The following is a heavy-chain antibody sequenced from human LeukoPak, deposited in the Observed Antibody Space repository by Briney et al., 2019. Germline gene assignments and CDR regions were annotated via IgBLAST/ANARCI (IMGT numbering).Heavy chain of an antibody. V-gene: IGHV3-74*01. CDR1: GFTFSGHW. D-gene: IGHD7-27*01. CDR3: SRNLNWGQVDY. Sequence: GGSLRLSCAASGFTFSGHWMYWLRQAPGKGLAWVSRINGDGSATHYAGSMKGRFTISRDNARDIVYLQMNSLREDDTAGYYCSRNLNWGQVDYWGQGTLVTVSS. CDR2: INGDGSAT. J-gene: IGHJ4*02.